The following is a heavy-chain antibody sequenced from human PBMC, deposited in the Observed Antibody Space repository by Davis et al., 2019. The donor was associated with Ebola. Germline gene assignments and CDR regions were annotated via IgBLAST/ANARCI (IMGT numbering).Heavy chain of an antibody. V-gene: IGHV3-21*04. CDR1: GFDLNTYS. CDR2: ISFSGTDI. J-gene: IGHJ4*02. Sequence: PGGSLRLSCDVSGFDLNTYSMNWVRQAPGKGLEWVSSISFSGTDIYYADSLEGRFTISRDNAKNSLFLQMYSLRVEDTAVYYCAKTGRKTWYSDSSGGPHAFDSWGQGTLVTVSS. CDR3: AKTGRKTWYSDSSGGPHAFDS. D-gene: IGHD6-6*01.